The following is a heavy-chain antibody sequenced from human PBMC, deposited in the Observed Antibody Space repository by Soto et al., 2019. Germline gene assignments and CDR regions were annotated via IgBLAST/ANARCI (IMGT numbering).Heavy chain of an antibody. CDR1: GFTFTNYV. CDR3: ASPGDDQY. CDR2: ISGSGGST. J-gene: IGHJ4*02. D-gene: IGHD4-17*01. Sequence: GGPLRLSCTASGFTFTNYVMSWVRQAPGKGLEWVSAISGSGGSTYYADSVKGRFTISRDNSKNTLYLQPNRLRAEDTAVYYCASPGDDQYWGQGTLVTVSS. V-gene: IGHV3-23*01.